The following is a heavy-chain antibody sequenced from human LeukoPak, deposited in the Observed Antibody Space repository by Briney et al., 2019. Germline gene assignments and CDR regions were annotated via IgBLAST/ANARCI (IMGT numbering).Heavy chain of an antibody. J-gene: IGHJ6*02. Sequence: PGGSLRLSCAASGFTVSSNYMSWVRQAPGKGLEWVSVIYSGGSTYYADSVKDRFTISRHNSKNTLYLQMNSLRAEDTAVYYCASWSESDYYYYGMDVWGQGTTVTVSS. CDR1: GFTVSSNY. CDR2: IYSGGST. V-gene: IGHV3-53*04. CDR3: ASWSESDYYYYGMDV.